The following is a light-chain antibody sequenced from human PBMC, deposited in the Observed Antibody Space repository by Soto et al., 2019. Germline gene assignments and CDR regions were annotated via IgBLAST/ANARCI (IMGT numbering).Light chain of an antibody. CDR1: QTVRNSY. CDR2: DAS. V-gene: IGKV3-20*01. Sequence: EFVLTQSPGTLSLCPWERATLSCRASQTVRNSYLAWYQQKHGQAPRLLIYDASSRATGIPDRFSGGGSGTDFTLTISRLEPEDFAVYYCQQFSSYPLTFGGGTKVDIK. J-gene: IGKJ4*01. CDR3: QQFSSYPLT.